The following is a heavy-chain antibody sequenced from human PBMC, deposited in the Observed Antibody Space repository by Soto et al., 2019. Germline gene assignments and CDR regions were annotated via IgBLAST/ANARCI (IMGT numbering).Heavy chain of an antibody. D-gene: IGHD3-22*01. J-gene: IGHJ2*01. V-gene: IGHV1-69*12. Sequence: QVQLVQSGAEVKKPGSSVKVSCKASGGTFSSYAISWVRQAPGQGLEWMGGIIPIFGTANYAQKFQGRVTITADESTRTAYMELSSLRSEDTAVYYCARDSETYYYDSSGYWIYWYFDLWGRGTLVTVSS. CDR1: GGTFSSYA. CDR2: IIPIFGTA. CDR3: ARDSETYYYDSSGYWIYWYFDL.